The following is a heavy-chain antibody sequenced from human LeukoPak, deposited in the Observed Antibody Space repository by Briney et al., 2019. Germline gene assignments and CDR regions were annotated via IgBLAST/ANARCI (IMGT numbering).Heavy chain of an antibody. CDR1: GYSFTSFH. Sequence: ASVKVSCKAAGYSFTSFHINWVRQAPGQGPERMGWMNPDTGSTGFAQKFQGRLTISQSSSIDTVYMELNSLTSEDTAVYYCARRGLVAGIYDLVYGFDIWGQGTMVTVSS. J-gene: IGHJ3*02. CDR3: ARRGLVAGIYDLVYGFDI. V-gene: IGHV1-8*03. CDR2: MNPDTGST. D-gene: IGHD3/OR15-3a*01.